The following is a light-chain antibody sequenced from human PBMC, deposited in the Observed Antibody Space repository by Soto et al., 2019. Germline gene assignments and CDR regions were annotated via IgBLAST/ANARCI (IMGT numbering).Light chain of an antibody. V-gene: IGKV3-15*01. CDR2: DAS. J-gene: IGKJ4*01. Sequence: EVGMTQSPATLSVSPGERVTFSCRASQSVTTNLAWYQHKPGQSPRLLISDASTGASGIPPRFRGSGSGTEFTLTIDRLQSADFAVYYCQQYDRWPVTVVGGTKVDSK. CDR3: QQYDRWPVT. CDR1: QSVTTN.